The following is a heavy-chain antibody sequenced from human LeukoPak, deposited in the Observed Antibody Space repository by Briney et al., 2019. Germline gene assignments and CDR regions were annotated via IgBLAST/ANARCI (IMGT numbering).Heavy chain of an antibody. Sequence: GASVKVSCKASGYTFTGYYMHWVRQAPGQGLEWMGWINPNSGGTNYAQKFQGRVTMTRDTSISTAYMELSRLRSDDTAVYYCARDSPSRGLYYYDSSGYYDYWGQGTLVTVSS. J-gene: IGHJ4*02. V-gene: IGHV1-2*02. CDR1: GYTFTGYY. CDR2: INPNSGGT. D-gene: IGHD3-22*01. CDR3: ARDSPSRGLYYYDSSGYYDY.